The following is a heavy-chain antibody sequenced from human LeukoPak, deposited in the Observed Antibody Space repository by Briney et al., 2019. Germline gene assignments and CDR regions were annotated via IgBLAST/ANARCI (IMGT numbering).Heavy chain of an antibody. Sequence: PSETLSLTCTVSGGSISSGSYYWSWIRQPAGKGLEWIGRIYTSGSTNYNPSLKSRVTISVDTSKNQFSLKLSSVTAADTAVYYCARGTHSGSYSYYYYYMDVWGKGTTVTVSS. CDR3: ARGTHSGSYSYYYYYMDV. D-gene: IGHD1-26*01. J-gene: IGHJ6*03. CDR1: GGSISSGSYY. V-gene: IGHV4-61*02. CDR2: IYTSGST.